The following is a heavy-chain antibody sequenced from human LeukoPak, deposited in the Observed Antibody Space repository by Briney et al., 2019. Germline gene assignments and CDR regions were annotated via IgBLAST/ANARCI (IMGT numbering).Heavy chain of an antibody. V-gene: IGHV4-39*01. CDR1: GGSISSSSYY. J-gene: IGHJ4*02. CDR2: IYYSGST. CDR3: AGHSRGYYYDSSGYR. Sequence: PSETLSLTCTVSGGSISSSSYYWGWIRQPPGKGLEWIGSIYYSGSTYYNPSLKSRVTISVDTSKNQFSLKLSSVTAADTAVYYCAGHSRGYYYDSSGYRWGQGTLVTVSS. D-gene: IGHD3-22*01.